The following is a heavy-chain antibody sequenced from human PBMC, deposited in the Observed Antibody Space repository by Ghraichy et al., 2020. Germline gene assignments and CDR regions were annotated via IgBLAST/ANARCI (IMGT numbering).Heavy chain of an antibody. D-gene: IGHD3-22*01. CDR3: ARNYYDSSGGFDY. CDR1: GGTFSSYA. CDR2: IIPILGIA. J-gene: IGHJ4*02. Sequence: SVKVSCKASGGTFSSYAISWVRQAPGQGLEWMGRIIPILGIANYAQKFQGRVTITADKSTNTAYMELSSLRSEDTAVYYCARNYYDSSGGFDYWGQGTLVTVSS. V-gene: IGHV1-69*04.